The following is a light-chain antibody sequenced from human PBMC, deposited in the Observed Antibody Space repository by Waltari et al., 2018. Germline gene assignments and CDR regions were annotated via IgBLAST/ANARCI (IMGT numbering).Light chain of an antibody. V-gene: IGLV6-57*03. CDR2: EDN. CDR1: SGAIATHF. Sequence: NFMLTQTHSVSESPGKTVTLSCTRSSGAIATHFVQWFQQRPGSVPPIVIYEDNQRPSGVPDRFSGSIDRSSNSASLTISGLKAEDEADYYCLSFDDTNYVFGSGTRVTVL. CDR3: LSFDDTNYV. J-gene: IGLJ1*01.